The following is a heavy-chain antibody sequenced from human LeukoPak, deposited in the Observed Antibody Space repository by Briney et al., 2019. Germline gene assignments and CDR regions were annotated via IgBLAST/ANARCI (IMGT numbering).Heavy chain of an antibody. J-gene: IGHJ4*02. CDR2: ISGSGGST. Sequence: GGSLRLSCAASGFTFSSYAMSWVRQAPGKGLEWVSAISGSGGSTYYADSVKGRFTISRDNSKNTLYLQMNSLRAEDTAVYYCAKNDLGYCSGGSCYVDYWGQGNLVTVSS. V-gene: IGHV3-23*01. CDR3: AKNDLGYCSGGSCYVDY. D-gene: IGHD2-15*01. CDR1: GFTFSSYA.